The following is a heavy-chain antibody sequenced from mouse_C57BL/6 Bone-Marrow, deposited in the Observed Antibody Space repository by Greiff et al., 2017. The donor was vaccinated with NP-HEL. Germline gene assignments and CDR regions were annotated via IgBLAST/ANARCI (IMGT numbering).Heavy chain of an antibody. CDR1: GYSITSGYY. V-gene: IGHV3-6*01. J-gene: IGHJ2*01. CDR2: ISYDGSN. CDR3: ARGRTTVVAGDY. D-gene: IGHD1-1*01. Sequence: EVQLQQSGPGLVKPSQSPSLTCSVTGYSITSGYYWNWIRQFPGNKLEWMGYISYDGSNNYNPSLKNRISITRDTSKNKFFLKLNSVTTEDTATYYCARGRTTVVAGDYWGQGTTLTVSS.